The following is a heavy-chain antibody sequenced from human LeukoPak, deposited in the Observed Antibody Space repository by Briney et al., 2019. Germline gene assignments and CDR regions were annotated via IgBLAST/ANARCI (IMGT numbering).Heavy chain of an antibody. CDR1: GFTFSSYA. V-gene: IGHV3-23*01. J-gene: IGHJ4*02. CDR2: ISGSGGST. CDR3: AKGALGYCSGGSCRGGDY. Sequence: GGSLRLSCAASGFTFSSYAMSWVRQAPGKGLEWVSAISGSGGSTYYADSVKGRFTISRDNSKNTVYLQMNSLRAEDTAVYYCAKGALGYCSGGSCRGGDYWGQGTLVTVSS. D-gene: IGHD2-15*01.